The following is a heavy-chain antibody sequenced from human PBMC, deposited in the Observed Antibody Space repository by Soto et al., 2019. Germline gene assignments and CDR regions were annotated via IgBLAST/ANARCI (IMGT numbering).Heavy chain of an antibody. J-gene: IGHJ5*02. D-gene: IGHD4-17*01. V-gene: IGHV4-39*01. CDR1: GGSISSSSYY. CDR2: IYYSGST. Sequence: QLQLQESGPGLVKPSETLSLTCTVSGGSISSSSYYWGWIRQPPGKGLEWIGSIYYSGSTYYNPSLKSRFTISVDTSKIHFSLKLSSVTAADTAVYYCAIPLSTVTSGLVWFDPWGQGTLVTVSS. CDR3: AIPLSTVTSGLVWFDP.